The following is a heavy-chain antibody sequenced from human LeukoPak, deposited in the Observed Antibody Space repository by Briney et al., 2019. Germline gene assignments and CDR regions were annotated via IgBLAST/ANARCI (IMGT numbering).Heavy chain of an antibody. D-gene: IGHD6-19*01. CDR1: GYTFTSYG. V-gene: IGHV1-18*01. CDR3: ARGRDRIAVAGTPYFDY. CDR2: ISAYNGNT. Sequence: GASVKVSCKASGYTFTSYGISWVRQAPGQGLAWMGWISAYNGNTNYAQKLQGRVTMTTDTSTSTAYMELRSLRSDDTAVYYCARGRDRIAVAGTPYFDYWGQGTLVTVSS. J-gene: IGHJ4*02.